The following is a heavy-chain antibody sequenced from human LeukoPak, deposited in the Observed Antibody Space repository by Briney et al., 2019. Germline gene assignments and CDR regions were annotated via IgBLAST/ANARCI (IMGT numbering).Heavy chain of an antibody. V-gene: IGHV3-30*18. CDR3: AKGHGYSSGWILDY. CDR2: ISYDGSNK. Sequence: GGSLRLFCAASGFTFSSYGIHWVRRARGKGLEWVAVISYDGSNKYYADSVQGRFTISRDNSKNTLYLQMNSLRAEDTAVYYCAKGHGYSSGWILDYWGQGTLVTVSS. J-gene: IGHJ4*02. D-gene: IGHD6-19*01. CDR1: GFTFSSYG.